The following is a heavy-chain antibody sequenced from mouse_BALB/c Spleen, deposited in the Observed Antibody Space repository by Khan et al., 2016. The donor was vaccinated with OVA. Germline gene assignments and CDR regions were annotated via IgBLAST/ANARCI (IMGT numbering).Heavy chain of an antibody. CDR3: ARAYYRYDCYYAMDY. D-gene: IGHD2-14*01. V-gene: IGHV2-6-4*01. Sequence: QVQLKESGPGLLAPSQSLSITCTVSGFSLSRYNIHWVRQPSGKGLEWLGMIWGGGGTDYNSTLKSRLNIRKDNSKSQVLLQMNSLQTDDTAIYYCARAYYRYDCYYAMDYWGQGTSVTVSS. J-gene: IGHJ4*01. CDR1: GFSLSRYN. CDR2: IWGGGGT.